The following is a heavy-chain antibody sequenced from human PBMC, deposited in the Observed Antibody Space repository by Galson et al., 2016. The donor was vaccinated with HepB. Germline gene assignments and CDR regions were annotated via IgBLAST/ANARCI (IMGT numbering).Heavy chain of an antibody. CDR1: GGSISGGGNF. CDR3: ATGRGVTPFLEY. CDR2: TYDSGYA. J-gene: IGHJ4*02. V-gene: IGHV4-31*03. D-gene: IGHD3-10*01. Sequence: TLSLTCTVSGGSISGGGNFWSWIRQDPGKGLEWIGYTYDSGYADHNPTLKSRVTISIDTSKNQFSLKLSSVTAADTAVYYCATGRGVTPFLEYWGQGTLVTVSS.